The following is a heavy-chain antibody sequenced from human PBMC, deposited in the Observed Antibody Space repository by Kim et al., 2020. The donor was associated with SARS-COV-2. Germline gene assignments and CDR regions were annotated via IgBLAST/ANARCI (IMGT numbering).Heavy chain of an antibody. CDR3: ARDGSSGYTGSFDY. J-gene: IGHJ4*02. D-gene: IGHD3-22*01. Sequence: VDCVKGRFTISRDNAKNSLYLQMNSLRAEDTAVYYCARDGSSGYTGSFDYWGQGTLVTVSS. V-gene: IGHV3-7*01.